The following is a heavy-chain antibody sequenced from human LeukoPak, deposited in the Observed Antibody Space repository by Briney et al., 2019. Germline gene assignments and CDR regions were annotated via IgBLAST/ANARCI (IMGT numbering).Heavy chain of an antibody. CDR1: GFTFDDYA. V-gene: IGHV3-9*01. CDR3: AKGGSYYDSSGYYYLFDY. J-gene: IGHJ4*02. D-gene: IGHD3-22*01. Sequence: GRSLRLSCAASGFTFDDYAMHWVRQAPGKGPEWVSGISWNSGSIGYADSVKGRFTISRDNAKNSLYLQMNSLRAEDTALYYCAKGGSYYDSSGYYYLFDYWGQGTLVTVSS. CDR2: ISWNSGSI.